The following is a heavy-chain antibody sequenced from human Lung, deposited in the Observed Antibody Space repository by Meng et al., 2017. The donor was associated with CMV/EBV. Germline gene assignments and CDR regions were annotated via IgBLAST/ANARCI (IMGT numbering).Heavy chain of an antibody. CDR1: GFSFSSYG. D-gene: IGHD1-26*01. Sequence: QLQLVESGGGVVQPGGSLRLSCAASGFSFSSYGMHWVRQAPGKGLEWVAFIRFDGGNKEYVDSVKGRFTISRDNSKITLYLQMNSLRTEDTAVYYCAKEGPSGSYRPAAGFFDYWGQGTLVTASS. CDR2: IRFDGGNK. CDR3: AKEGPSGSYRPAAGFFDY. J-gene: IGHJ4*02. V-gene: IGHV3-30*02.